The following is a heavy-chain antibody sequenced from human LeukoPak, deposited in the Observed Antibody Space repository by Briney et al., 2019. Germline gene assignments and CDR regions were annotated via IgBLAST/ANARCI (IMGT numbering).Heavy chain of an antibody. CDR1: GFTFSDYY. D-gene: IGHD2-15*01. CDR3: ARAGYCSGGSCYNFDY. CDR2: ISTSSSYA. J-gene: IGHJ4*02. V-gene: IGHV3-11*03. Sequence: GGSLRLSCAASGFTFSDYYMSWIRQAPGKGLEWVSYISTSSSYATYADSVKGRFTISRDNAKNSVYLQMNSLRAEDTAVYYCARAGYCSGGSCYNFDYWGQGTLVTVSS.